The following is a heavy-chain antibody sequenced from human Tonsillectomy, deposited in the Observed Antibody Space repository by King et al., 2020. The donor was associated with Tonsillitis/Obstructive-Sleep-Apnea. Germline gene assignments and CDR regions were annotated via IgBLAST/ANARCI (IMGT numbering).Heavy chain of an antibody. D-gene: IGHD3-16*01. V-gene: IGHV3-33*01. Sequence: VQLVESGGGVVQPGRSLRLSCAASGFTFSSYGMNWVRQAPGKGLEWVAVIWYDGSNKYYVDSVKGRFTISRDNSKNMLWLQMNSLRAEDTGVYYCARWGVGRRFDYWGQGTLVTVSS. CDR3: ARWGVGRRFDY. J-gene: IGHJ4*02. CDR2: IWYDGSNK. CDR1: GFTFSSYG.